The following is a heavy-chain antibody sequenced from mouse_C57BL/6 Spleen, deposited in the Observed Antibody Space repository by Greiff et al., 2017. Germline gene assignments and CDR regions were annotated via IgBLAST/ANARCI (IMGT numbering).Heavy chain of an antibody. Sequence: QVQLQQPGVELVRPGTSVKLSCKASGYTFTSYWMHWVKQRPGQGLEWIGVIDPSDSYTNYNQKFKGKATLTVDTSSSTAYMQLSSLTSEDSAVYYCARGIYYGNYVGAMDYWGQGTSVTVSS. V-gene: IGHV1-59*01. CDR1: GYTFTSYW. CDR3: ARGIYYGNYVGAMDY. D-gene: IGHD2-1*01. CDR2: IDPSDSYT. J-gene: IGHJ4*01.